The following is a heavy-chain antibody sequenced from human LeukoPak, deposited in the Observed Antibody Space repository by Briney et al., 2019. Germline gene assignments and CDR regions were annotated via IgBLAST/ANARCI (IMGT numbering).Heavy chain of an antibody. V-gene: IGHV4-34*01. Sequence: KASETLSLTCTVSGGSISSYYWSWIRQPPGKGLEWIGEINHSGSTNYNPSLKSRVTISVDTSKNQFSLKLSSVTAADTAVYYCASLRVDDSSYTTYYYYALDVWGQGTTVTVSS. CDR2: INHSGST. J-gene: IGHJ6*02. CDR1: GGSISSYY. D-gene: IGHD3-22*01. CDR3: ASLRVDDSSYTTYYYYALDV.